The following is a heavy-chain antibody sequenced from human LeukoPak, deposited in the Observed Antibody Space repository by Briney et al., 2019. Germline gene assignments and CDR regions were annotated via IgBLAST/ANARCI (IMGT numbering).Heavy chain of an antibody. CDR1: GYTFTGYY. Sequence: GASVKVSCKASGYTFTGYYIHWVRQAPGQGLEWMGWIKPNSGDTNYAQKFQGRVTMTRDTSISTVYMELSRLRFDDTAVYYCASGWTIFYYYMDVWGKGTTVTVSS. V-gene: IGHV1-2*02. CDR2: IKPNSGDT. CDR3: ASGWTIFYYYMDV. D-gene: IGHD3-3*02. J-gene: IGHJ6*03.